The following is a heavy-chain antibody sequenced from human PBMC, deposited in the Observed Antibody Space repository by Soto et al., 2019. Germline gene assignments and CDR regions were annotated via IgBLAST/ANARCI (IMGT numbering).Heavy chain of an antibody. CDR2: INSDGSST. J-gene: IGHJ4*02. CDR1: GFTFSSYW. Sequence: PGGSLRLSCAASGFTFSSYWRHWVRQAPGKGLVCVSRINSDGSSTSYADSVKGRFTISRDNAKNTLYLQMNSLRAEDTAVYYCARGQYYDFWSGYYTLDYWGQGTLVTVYS. D-gene: IGHD3-3*01. CDR3: ARGQYYDFWSGYYTLDY. V-gene: IGHV3-74*01.